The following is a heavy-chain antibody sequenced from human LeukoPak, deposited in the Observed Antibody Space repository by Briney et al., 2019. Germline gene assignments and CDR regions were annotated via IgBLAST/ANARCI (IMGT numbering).Heavy chain of an antibody. V-gene: IGHV4-4*07. Sequence: SETLSLTCTVSDGSMTNYYWSWIRQPAGKGLEWIGRIRTSGNNNYNPSLASRVTMSVDTSKKQVSLKLNSVTAADTAVYYCARVTGYMIEDYFDYWGQGTLVTVSS. D-gene: IGHD3-9*01. J-gene: IGHJ4*02. CDR1: DGSMTNYY. CDR3: ARVTGYMIEDYFDY. CDR2: IRTSGNN.